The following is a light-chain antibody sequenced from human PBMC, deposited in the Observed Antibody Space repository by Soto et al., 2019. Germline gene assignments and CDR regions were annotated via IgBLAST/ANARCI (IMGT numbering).Light chain of an antibody. CDR3: QQYNDWPRT. CDR1: QSFSSN. V-gene: IGKV3-15*01. CDR2: GAS. J-gene: IGKJ5*01. Sequence: EIVMTQSPATLSVSPGERVSLSCSASQSFSSNLAWYQHKPGQAPRLLIYGASTTATDVPPRFSGSGSGTEFTLTISNLQSEDFAVYYCQQYNDWPRTFGQGTRL.